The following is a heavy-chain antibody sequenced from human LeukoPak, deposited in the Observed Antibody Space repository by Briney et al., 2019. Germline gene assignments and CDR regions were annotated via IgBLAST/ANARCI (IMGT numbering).Heavy chain of an antibody. V-gene: IGHV4-31*03. CDR3: ARVEGSWAFDI. CDR2: IYYSGST. CDR1: GDSISSGGYY. D-gene: IGHD3-10*01. J-gene: IGHJ3*02. Sequence: SQTLSLTCTVSGDSISSGGYYWTWLRQHPGKGLEWIGYIYYSGSTYYNPSLKSRVSMSVDTSKDHFSLKLSSVTAADTAVYYCARVEGSWAFDIWGQGTMVTVSS.